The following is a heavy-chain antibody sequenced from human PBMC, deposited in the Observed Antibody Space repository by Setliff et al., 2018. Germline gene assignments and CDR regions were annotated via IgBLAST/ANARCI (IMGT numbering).Heavy chain of an antibody. CDR2: INWDGRTT. J-gene: IGHJ6*03. V-gene: IGHV3-20*04. CDR3: ARSSAPIKRDYMDV. D-gene: IGHD2-2*02. CDR1: GFRFNGHG. Sequence: GGSLRLSCAASGFRFNGHGMNWVRQAPGRGLEWVSTINWDGRTTGYRDSVKGRFTISRDNAKNSLYLQMNGLRAEDTALYYCARSSAPIKRDYMDVWGKGTTVTVSS.